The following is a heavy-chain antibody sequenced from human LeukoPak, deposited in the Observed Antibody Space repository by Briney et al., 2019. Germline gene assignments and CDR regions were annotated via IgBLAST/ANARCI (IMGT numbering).Heavy chain of an antibody. D-gene: IGHD1-26*01. Sequence: GGSLRLSCAASGFTVSSNYMSWVRQAPGKGLEWVSVIYSGGSTYYADSVKGRFTISRDNSKNTLYLQMNSLRAEDTAVFYCAREREWGESPTNDAFDIWGQGTMVTVSS. CDR1: GFTVSSNY. J-gene: IGHJ3*02. CDR3: AREREWGESPTNDAFDI. V-gene: IGHV3-53*01. CDR2: IYSGGST.